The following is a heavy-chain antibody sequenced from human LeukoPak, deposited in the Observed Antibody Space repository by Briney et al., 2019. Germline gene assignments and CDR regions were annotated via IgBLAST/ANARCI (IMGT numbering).Heavy chain of an antibody. CDR2: ISPLFGSA. V-gene: IGHV1-69*13. D-gene: IGHD3-16*01. CDR3: ARGYASDY. J-gene: IGHJ4*02. Sequence: ASVKVSCKASGGTFSRYTLNWVRQAPGQGLEWMGGISPLFGSAKYAQKFQGRVTITADESTSTAYMELSSLRSEDTALYYYARGYASDYWGQGTLVTVSS. CDR1: GGTFSRYT.